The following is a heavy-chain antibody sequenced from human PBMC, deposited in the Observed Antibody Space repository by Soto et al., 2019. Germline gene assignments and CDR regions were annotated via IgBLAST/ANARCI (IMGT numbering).Heavy chain of an antibody. CDR2: VSYDGRNK. Sequence: QVQLVVSGGGVVQPGRSLRLSCAGYGFKFSNYAIHWVRQAPGKGLEWVAVVSYDGRNKYYADSVKGRFSISGDNSKNMLCLEMNSLRAEDTAVYYCARDRGGYSFFDCWGQGALVTVSS. CDR1: GFKFSNYA. J-gene: IGHJ4*02. D-gene: IGHD3-16*01. CDR3: ARDRGGYSFFDC. V-gene: IGHV3-30*04.